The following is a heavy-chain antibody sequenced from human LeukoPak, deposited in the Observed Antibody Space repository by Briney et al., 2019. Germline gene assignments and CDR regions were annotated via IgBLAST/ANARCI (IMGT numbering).Heavy chain of an antibody. Sequence: PGTSLRLSCAASGFTFSQYAMHWVRQAPGKGLEWVAVMSYDGGVQYYADSVKGRFTISRDNAKNTLYLQMSSLRAEDTAVYYCARISSWSADYWGQGTLVTVSS. V-gene: IGHV3-30*03. CDR2: MSYDGGVQ. CDR3: ARISSWSADY. CDR1: GFTFSQYA. J-gene: IGHJ4*02.